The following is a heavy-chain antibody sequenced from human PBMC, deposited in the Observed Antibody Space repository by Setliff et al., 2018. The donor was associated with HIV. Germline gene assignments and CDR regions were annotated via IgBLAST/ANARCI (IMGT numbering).Heavy chain of an antibody. Sequence: ASVKVSCKASGYTFTTYAIHWVRQAPGQRLEWMGWINAGNGDTKYSQKFQGRFTITRDTSASTAYMELSSLRSEDTAVYYCARAHFLVAMTRNWFDPWGQGTLVTVSS. CDR1: GYTFTTYA. CDR3: ARAHFLVAMTRNWFDP. CDR2: INAGNGDT. J-gene: IGHJ5*02. V-gene: IGHV1-3*01. D-gene: IGHD5-12*01.